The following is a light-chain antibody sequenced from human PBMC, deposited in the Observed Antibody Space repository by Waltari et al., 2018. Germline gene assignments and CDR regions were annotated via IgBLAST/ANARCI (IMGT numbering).Light chain of an antibody. J-gene: IGKJ2*01. CDR1: QSVLYRSNNKNY. Sequence: DIVMTQSPDSLAVSLGERATINCKSRQSVLYRSNNKNYLAWFQQKPGQPPKLLIYWASTRESGVPDRFSGSGSGTDFTLIISSLQAEDVAVYYCQQYHSTPYTFGQGTKLEIK. CDR3: QQYHSTPYT. CDR2: WAS. V-gene: IGKV4-1*01.